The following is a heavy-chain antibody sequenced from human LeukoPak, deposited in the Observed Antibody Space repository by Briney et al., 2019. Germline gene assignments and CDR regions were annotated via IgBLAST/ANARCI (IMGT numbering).Heavy chain of an antibody. CDR1: GGSISSYY. CDR3: ARVSGGLFDY. V-gene: IGHV4-59*01. D-gene: IGHD2-15*01. J-gene: IGHJ4*02. Sequence: SETLSLTCTVPGGSISSYYWSWIRQPPGKGLEWIGYIYYSGSTNYNPSLKSRVTISVDTSKNQFSLKLSSVTAADTAVYYCARVSGGLFDYWGQGTLVTVSS. CDR2: IYYSGST.